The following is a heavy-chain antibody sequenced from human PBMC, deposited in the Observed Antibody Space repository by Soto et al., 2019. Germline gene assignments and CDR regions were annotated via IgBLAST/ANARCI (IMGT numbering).Heavy chain of an antibody. CDR1: GFTFSSYA. J-gene: IGHJ3*02. D-gene: IGHD3-22*01. CDR3: ARGDYHDTSGPFSDAFGI. Sequence: PGGSLRLSCAASGFTFSSYAMHWVRQAPGKGLEWVALISHDGSNKYYADSVKGRFTISRDNARNSLYLQMNSLRAEDTAVYYCARGDYHDTSGPFSDAFGIWGQGTMVTVSS. CDR2: ISHDGSNK. V-gene: IGHV3-30-3*01.